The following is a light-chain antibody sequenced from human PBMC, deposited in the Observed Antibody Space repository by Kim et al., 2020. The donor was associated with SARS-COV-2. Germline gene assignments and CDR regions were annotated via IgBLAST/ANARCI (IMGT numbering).Light chain of an antibody. CDR3: SSWASTTSYV. V-gene: IGLV2-14*04. Sequence: GQSSTISCTGTRLDVGGYNYVSWYQQHPGKAPIRVIYDVHNRPTGVSGRFSGSKSGNTASLTISGLQAEDEADYYCSSWASTTSYVFGTGTKVTVL. CDR1: RLDVGGYNY. CDR2: DVH. J-gene: IGLJ1*01.